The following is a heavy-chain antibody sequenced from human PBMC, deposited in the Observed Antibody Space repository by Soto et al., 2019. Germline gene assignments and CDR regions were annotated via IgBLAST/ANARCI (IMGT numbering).Heavy chain of an antibody. Sequence: PSETLSLTCTVSGGSISSYYWSWIRQPPGKGLEWIGYIYYSGSTNYNPSLKSRVTISVDTSKNQFSLKLSSVTAADTAVYYCARIGYCSGGSCPGLYYFDYWGQGTLVTVSS. CDR3: ARIGYCSGGSCPGLYYFDY. J-gene: IGHJ4*02. D-gene: IGHD2-15*01. CDR1: GGSISSYY. CDR2: IYYSGST. V-gene: IGHV4-59*01.